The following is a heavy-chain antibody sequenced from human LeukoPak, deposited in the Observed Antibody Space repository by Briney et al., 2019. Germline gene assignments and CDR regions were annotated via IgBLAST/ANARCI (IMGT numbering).Heavy chain of an antibody. CDR3: ARETATGVTSSWYYDY. Sequence: GGFLRLSCAPSGFTFSNFAIHWVRQAPGKGLEYISAISSDGSRTFYANSVKGRFTISRDNSKDTLYLQMRSLTTEDMAVYYCARETATGVTSSWYYDYWGQGTLVTVSS. CDR2: ISSDGSRT. V-gene: IGHV3-64*01. J-gene: IGHJ4*02. CDR1: GFTFSNFA. D-gene: IGHD6-13*01.